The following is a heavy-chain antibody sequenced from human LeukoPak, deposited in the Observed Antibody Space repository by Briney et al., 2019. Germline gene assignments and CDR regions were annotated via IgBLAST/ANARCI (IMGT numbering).Heavy chain of an antibody. Sequence: SSETLSLTCTVSSGSISSYYWTWIRQTPGKGLEWIGYIYYSGSTNYNPSLKSRVTISLHTSKNQFSLKLYSVTAADTAVYYCARGGSYYDYWGQGTLVTVSS. CDR2: IYYSGST. V-gene: IGHV4-59*01. CDR1: SGSISSYY. D-gene: IGHD1-26*01. J-gene: IGHJ4*02. CDR3: ARGGSYYDY.